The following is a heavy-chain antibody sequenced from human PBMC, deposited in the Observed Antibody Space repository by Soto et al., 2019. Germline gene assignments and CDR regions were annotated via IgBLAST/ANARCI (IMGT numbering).Heavy chain of an antibody. CDR2: IYHTGIT. Sequence: PSETLSLTCTVSGVTVSSDAYYWSWIRQPPGKGLEWIGNIYHTGITYYSPSLKSRVDISLDRSTNQFSLRLSSVTAADTAVYYCARYRFSGTKWSKFDYWGQGTLVTVSS. J-gene: IGHJ4*02. CDR1: GVTVSSDAYY. CDR3: ARYRFSGTKWSKFDY. V-gene: IGHV4-31*03. D-gene: IGHD3-16*02.